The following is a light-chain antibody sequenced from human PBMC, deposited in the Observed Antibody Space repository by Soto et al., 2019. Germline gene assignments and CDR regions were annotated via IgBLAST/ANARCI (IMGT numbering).Light chain of an antibody. Sequence: QSALTQPASVSGSPGQSITISFTGTSSDVGDYKYVSWYQQHPGKAPKLIIYEVSNRPSGISNRFSGSKSGNTASLTISGLQAEDEADYYCNSCTDTTSLIFGGGTQLTVL. CDR3: NSCTDTTSLI. V-gene: IGLV2-14*01. CDR1: SSDVGDYKY. J-gene: IGLJ2*01. CDR2: EVS.